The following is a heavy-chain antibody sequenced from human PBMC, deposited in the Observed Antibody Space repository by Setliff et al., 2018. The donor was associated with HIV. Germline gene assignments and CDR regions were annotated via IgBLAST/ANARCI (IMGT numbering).Heavy chain of an antibody. Sequence: SETLSLTCTVSGGSIRSSSSYWGWIRHPPGKGLEWIGIIYYRGSTYYKPSLKSRVPISVDTSKNQFSLNLNSVTAADTAMYYCARVVDAYYLDYWGQEPPVTVSS. CDR1: GGSIRSSSSY. J-gene: IGHJ4*02. V-gene: IGHV4-39*01. CDR3: ARVVDAYYLDY. CDR2: IYYRGST. D-gene: IGHD2-15*01.